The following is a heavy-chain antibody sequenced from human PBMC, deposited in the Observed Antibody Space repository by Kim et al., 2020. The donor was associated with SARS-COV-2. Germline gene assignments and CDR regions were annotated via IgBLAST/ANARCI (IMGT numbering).Heavy chain of an antibody. CDR1: GYTFTSYY. CDR2: INPSGGST. Sequence: ASVKVSCKASGYTFTSYYMHWVRQAPGQGLEWMGIINPSGGSTSYAQKFQGRVTMTRDTSTSTVYMELSSLRSEDTAVYYCAGVAAGGPFDYWGQGTLVTVSS. CDR3: AGVAAGGPFDY. V-gene: IGHV1-46*01. J-gene: IGHJ4*02. D-gene: IGHD3-10*01.